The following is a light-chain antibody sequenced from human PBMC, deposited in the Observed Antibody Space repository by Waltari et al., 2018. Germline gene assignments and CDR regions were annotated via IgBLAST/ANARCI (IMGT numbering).Light chain of an antibody. Sequence: QSALTQPRSVSGSPGQSVTISCTGTSSDVGGYNYVSWYQQHPGKAPKLMIYYVSQRPSGVPDRFSGSKSGNTASLTISGLQAEDEVDYHCCSYAGSYYVFGTGTKVTVL. CDR3: CSYAGSYYV. CDR2: YVS. V-gene: IGLV2-11*01. J-gene: IGLJ1*01. CDR1: SSDVGGYNY.